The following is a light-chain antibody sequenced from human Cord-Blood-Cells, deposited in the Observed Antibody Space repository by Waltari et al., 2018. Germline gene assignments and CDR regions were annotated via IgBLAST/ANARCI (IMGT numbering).Light chain of an antibody. J-gene: IGKJ1*01. CDR3: QQYNSYSWT. V-gene: IGKV1-5*03. Sequence: DIQMTQSPSTLSASVGARVTLTCRASQSISSWLAWYQQKPGKAPKLLIYKASSLESGVPSRFSGSGSWTEFTLTISSLQPDDFATYYCQQYNSYSWTFGQGTKVEIK. CDR1: QSISSW. CDR2: KAS.